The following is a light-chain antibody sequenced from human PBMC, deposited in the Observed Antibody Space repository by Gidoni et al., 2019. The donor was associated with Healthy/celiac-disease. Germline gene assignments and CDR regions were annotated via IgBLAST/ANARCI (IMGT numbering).Light chain of an antibody. V-gene: IGKV1-39*01. CDR2: VAS. Sequence: IQMTQPPSSLSASVGDIVTITCRASRSISSYLTWYQQKPGKAPKLLIYVASSLQSGVPSRFSGSGSGSDFTLTISSLQPEDFATYYCQQSYRTPPEHTFGQGTKLEIK. CDR3: QQSYRTPPEHT. CDR1: RSISSY. J-gene: IGKJ2*01.